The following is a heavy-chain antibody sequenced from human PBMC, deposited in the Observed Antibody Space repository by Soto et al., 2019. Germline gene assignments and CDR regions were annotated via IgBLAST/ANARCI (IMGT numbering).Heavy chain of an antibody. CDR1: GYTFTSYY. CDR3: ARDSRPGVKRLRLHHYYYGMDV. CDR2: INPSGGST. Sequence: GASVKVSCKASGYTFTSYYMHWVRQAPGQGLEWMGIINPSGGSTSYAQKFQGRVTMTRDTSTSTVYMELSSLRSEDTAVYYCARDSRPGVKRLRLHHYYYGMDVWGQGTTVTVSS. D-gene: IGHD5-12*01. J-gene: IGHJ6*02. V-gene: IGHV1-46*01.